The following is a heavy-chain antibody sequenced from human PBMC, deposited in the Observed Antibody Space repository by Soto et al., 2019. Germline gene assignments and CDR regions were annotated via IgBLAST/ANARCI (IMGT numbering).Heavy chain of an antibody. CDR2: IYHTGKT. CDR3: ALDYYYDLLTGKRWTCYFDY. V-gene: IGHV4-61*01. Sequence: SETLSLTCDVSGASVGSGTFYYHWIRQAPGKGLEWIGYIYHTGKTNYSPSLRTRITISSDTSKNQFSLKVDSVTAADTAVYYCALDYYYDLLTGKRWTCYFDYWGQGTLVTVSS. D-gene: IGHD3-9*01. CDR1: GASVGSGTFY. J-gene: IGHJ4*02.